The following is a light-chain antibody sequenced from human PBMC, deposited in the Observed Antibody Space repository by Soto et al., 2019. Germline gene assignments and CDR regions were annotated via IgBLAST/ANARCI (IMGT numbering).Light chain of an antibody. CDR2: LGS. J-gene: IGKJ2*01. CDR1: PSLLHSNGYNY. V-gene: IGKV2-28*01. Sequence: DMVMTQPRLSLLVPPGELASISCRSSPSLLHSNGYNYLDWYLQKPGQSPQLRIYLGSNRASVVPDRVSVSGACTDCTLKISRVEDEEVGVYDCMQVLQNPYTFGQLTKLDI. CDR3: MQVLQNPYT.